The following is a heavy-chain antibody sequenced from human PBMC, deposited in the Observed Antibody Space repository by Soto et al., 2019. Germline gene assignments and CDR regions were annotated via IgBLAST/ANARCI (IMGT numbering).Heavy chain of an antibody. Sequence: SETLSLTCTVSGGSISSSSYYWGWIRQPPGKGLEWIGSIYYSGSTYYNPSLKSRVTISVDTSKNQFSLKLSSVTAADTAVYYCARSGYWQYYFDYWGQGTLVTVSS. V-gene: IGHV4-39*01. D-gene: IGHD5-12*01. J-gene: IGHJ4*02. CDR1: GGSISSSSYY. CDR2: IYYSGST. CDR3: ARSGYWQYYFDY.